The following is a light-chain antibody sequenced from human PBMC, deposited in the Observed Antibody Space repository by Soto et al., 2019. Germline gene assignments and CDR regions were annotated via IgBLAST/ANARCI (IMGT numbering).Light chain of an antibody. CDR1: QGIGND. CDR2: AAS. J-gene: IGKJ1*01. CDR3: QQADTLPIT. Sequence: AIQLTQSPSSLSASVVDLVTISCRASQGIGNDLAWYQQKPGKAPKLLIYAASSLQSGVPSRFSGSGFGTDFTLTLSSLQPEDSAIYYCQQADTLPITFGQGTKVDIK. V-gene: IGKV1-6*01.